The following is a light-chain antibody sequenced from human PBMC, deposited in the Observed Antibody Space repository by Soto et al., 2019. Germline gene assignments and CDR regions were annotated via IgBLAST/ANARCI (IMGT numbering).Light chain of an antibody. CDR1: QSVPNY. Sequence: EIVLTQSPVTLSLSPGESATLSCRASQSVPNYLAWYQQRPGQAPRLLIYDASHRAAGVPARFSGGESGTDFTLTISSLEPEEFPVYYYQHRTNFIFGQGTRLDIK. CDR2: DAS. V-gene: IGKV3-11*01. CDR3: QHRTNFI. J-gene: IGKJ5*01.